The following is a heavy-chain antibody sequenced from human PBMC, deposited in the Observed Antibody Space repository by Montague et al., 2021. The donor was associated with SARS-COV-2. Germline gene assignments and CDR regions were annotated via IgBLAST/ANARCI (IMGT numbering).Heavy chain of an antibody. CDR2: ISRSGDS. Sequence: SETRSLTCTVSGDSISNSNWWTWVRQSPGRGLEWIGEISRSGDSNYNPSLKSRVTMSVDMSRNQFSLSLSNVTAADTAIYYCVRGGTMTVVVFDYWGQGTLVTVSS. D-gene: IGHD3-22*01. J-gene: IGHJ4*02. CDR3: VRGGTMTVVVFDY. V-gene: IGHV4-4*02. CDR1: GDSISNSNW.